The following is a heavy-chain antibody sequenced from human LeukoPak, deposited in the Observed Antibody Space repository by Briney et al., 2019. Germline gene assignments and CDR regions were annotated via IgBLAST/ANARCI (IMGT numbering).Heavy chain of an antibody. D-gene: IGHD2-2*02. CDR2: INSDGSST. Sequence: TGGSLRLSCAASGFTFSSYWMHWVRQAPGKGLVWVSRINSDGSSTSYADSVKGRFTISRDNAKNTLYLQMNSLRAEDTAVYYCARGKRLGGYTIPFYYYYGMDVWGQGTTVTVSS. V-gene: IGHV3-74*01. CDR1: GFTFSSYW. J-gene: IGHJ6*02. CDR3: ARGKRLGGYTIPFYYYYGMDV.